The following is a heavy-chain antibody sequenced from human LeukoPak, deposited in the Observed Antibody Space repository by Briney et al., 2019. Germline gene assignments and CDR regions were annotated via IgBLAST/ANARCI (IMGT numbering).Heavy chain of an antibody. CDR2: IWYGGSNK. CDR1: GFTFSSYG. J-gene: IGHJ4*02. D-gene: IGHD4-23*01. CDR3: ARVTLQCPDY. V-gene: IGHV3-33*08. Sequence: GGSLRLSCAASGFTFSSYGMHWVRQAPGKGLEWVAVIWYGGSNKYYADSVKGRFTISRDNAKNSLYLQMNSLRAEDTAVYYCARVTLQCPDYWGQGTLVTVSS.